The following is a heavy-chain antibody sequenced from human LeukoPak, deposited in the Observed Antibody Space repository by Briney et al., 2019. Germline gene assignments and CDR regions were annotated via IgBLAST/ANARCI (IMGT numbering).Heavy chain of an antibody. Sequence: GGSLRLSCAASGFTFSSYWVSWVRQAPGKGLEWVANIKQDGSEKYYVDSVKGRFTISRDNAKNSLYLQMNSLRAEDTAVYYCAMGLLWFGTGGFDPWGQGTLVTVSS. J-gene: IGHJ5*02. V-gene: IGHV3-7*01. CDR2: IKQDGSEK. CDR1: GFTFSSYW. CDR3: AMGLLWFGTGGFDP. D-gene: IGHD3-10*01.